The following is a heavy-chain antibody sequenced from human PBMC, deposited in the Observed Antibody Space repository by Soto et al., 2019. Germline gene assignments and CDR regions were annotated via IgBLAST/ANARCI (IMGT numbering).Heavy chain of an antibody. D-gene: IGHD3-22*01. J-gene: IGHJ4*02. V-gene: IGHV3-53*01. CDR3: ARGPHVGISNI. CDR2: IYSGGST. CDR1: GFTVSSNY. Sequence: GGSLRLSCAASGFTVSSNYMSWVRQAPGKGLEWVSVIYSGGSTYYAESVKGRFTISRDNSKNTLNLQMNALRVEDTAVYYCARGPHVGISNIWGQGSPVTGSS.